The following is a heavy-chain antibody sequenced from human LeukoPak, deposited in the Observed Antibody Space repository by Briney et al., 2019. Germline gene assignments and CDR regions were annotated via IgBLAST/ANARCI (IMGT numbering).Heavy chain of an antibody. Sequence: SETLSLTCAVYGGSFSGYYWSWIRQPPGKGMEWIGEINHSGSTNYNPSLKSRVTISVDTSKNQLSLKLSSVTAADTAVYYCARGGEYGSGSYYKYWGQGTLVTVSS. J-gene: IGHJ4*02. CDR2: INHSGST. D-gene: IGHD3-10*01. CDR1: GGSFSGYY. CDR3: ARGGEYGSGSYYKY. V-gene: IGHV4-34*01.